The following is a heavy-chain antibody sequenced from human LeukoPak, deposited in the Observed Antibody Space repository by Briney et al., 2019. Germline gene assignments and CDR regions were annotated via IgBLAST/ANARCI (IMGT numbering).Heavy chain of an antibody. CDR3: ARDRVVAAATRDYYYGMDV. CDR1: GYTFTGYY. J-gene: IGHJ6*02. Sequence: ASVKVSCKASGYTFTGYYMHWVRQAPGQGLEWMGWINPNSGGTNYAQKFQGRVTMTRDTSISTAYMELSRLRSDDTAVYYCARDRVVAAATRDYYYGMDVWGQGTTVTVSS. V-gene: IGHV1-2*02. CDR2: INPNSGGT. D-gene: IGHD2-15*01.